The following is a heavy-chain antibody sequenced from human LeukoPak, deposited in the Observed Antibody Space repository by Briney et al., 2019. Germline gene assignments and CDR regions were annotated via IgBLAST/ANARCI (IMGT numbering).Heavy chain of an antibody. CDR1: GGTFSSYA. CDR2: IIPIFGTA. Sequence: ASVKVSCKASGGTFSSYAISWVRQAPGQGLEWMGRIIPIFGTANYAQKFQGRVTITADESTSTAYMELSSLRSEDTAVYYCARAITIFGVPLDYYYMDVWGKGTTVTVSS. J-gene: IGHJ6*03. CDR3: ARAITIFGVPLDYYYMDV. V-gene: IGHV1-69*13. D-gene: IGHD3-3*01.